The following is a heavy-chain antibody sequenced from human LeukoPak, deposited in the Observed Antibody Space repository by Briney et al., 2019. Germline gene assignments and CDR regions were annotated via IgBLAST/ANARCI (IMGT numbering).Heavy chain of an antibody. D-gene: IGHD2-2*01. CDR2: INPNSGGT. Sequence: ASVNVSCKASGGTFSSYAISWVRQAPGQGLEWMGWINPNSGGTNYAQKFQGRVTMTKDTSISTGYMELSRLRSDDTAVYYCARVTGMEYQLLYDALDIWGQGTMVTVSS. CDR1: GGTFSSYA. V-gene: IGHV1-2*02. CDR3: ARVTGMEYQLLYDALDI. J-gene: IGHJ3*02.